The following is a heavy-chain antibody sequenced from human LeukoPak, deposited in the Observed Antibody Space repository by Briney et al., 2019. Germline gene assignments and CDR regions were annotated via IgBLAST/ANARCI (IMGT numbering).Heavy chain of an antibody. V-gene: IGHV4-39*01. CDR1: GGSINSNTYF. CDR3: ARVATKLFGADY. Sequence: PSETLSLTCTVSGGSINSNTYFWGWIRQPPGKGLEWIGSNYYSGSTYYNPSLKSRVTISVDTSKNQFSLKLSSVTAADTAVYYCARVATKLFGADYWGQGTLVTVSS. J-gene: IGHJ4*02. D-gene: IGHD5-12*01. CDR2: NYYSGST.